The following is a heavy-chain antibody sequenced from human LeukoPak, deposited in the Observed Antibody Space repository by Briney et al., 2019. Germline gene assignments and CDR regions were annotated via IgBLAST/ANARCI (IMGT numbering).Heavy chain of an antibody. CDR1: GHSIMSSLYY. D-gene: IGHD3-9*01. V-gene: IGHV4-39*01. CDR3: ARRPLRYFDWLPYYYYGMDV. Sequence: PSGTLSLTCIVSGHSIMSSLYYWGCIRQPPGKGLEWIGSIYYSGSTYYNPSLKSRVTISVDTSKNQFSLKLSSVTAADTAVYYCARRPLRYFDWLPYYYYGMDVWGQGTTVTVSS. CDR2: IYYSGST. J-gene: IGHJ6*02.